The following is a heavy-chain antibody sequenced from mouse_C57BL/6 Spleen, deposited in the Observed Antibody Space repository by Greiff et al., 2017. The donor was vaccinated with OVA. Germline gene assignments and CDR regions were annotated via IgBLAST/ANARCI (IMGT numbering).Heavy chain of an antibody. CDR2: ISSGSSTI. CDR3: ARMDGSSPYYFDY. D-gene: IGHD1-1*01. Sequence: EVHLVESGGGFVKPGGSLKLSCAASGFTFSDYGMHWVRQGPEKGLEWVAYISSGSSTIYYADTVKGRFTISRDNAKNTLFLQMTSLRSEDTAMYYCARMDGSSPYYFDYWGQVTTLTVSS. V-gene: IGHV5-17*01. J-gene: IGHJ2*01. CDR1: GFTFSDYG.